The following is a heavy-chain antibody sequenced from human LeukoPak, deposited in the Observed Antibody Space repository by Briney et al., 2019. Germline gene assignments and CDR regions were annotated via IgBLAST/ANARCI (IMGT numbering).Heavy chain of an antibody. CDR3: ARVSLSGGYHTCFDY. J-gene: IGHJ4*02. CDR2: INPSGGST. V-gene: IGHV1-46*01. CDR1: GYTFTSYY. Sequence: ASVKVSCKASGYTFTSYYMHWVRQAPGQGLEWMGIINPSGGSTSYAQKFQGRVTMTRDTSTSTVYMELSSLRSEDTAVYYCARVSLSGGYHTCFDYSGQGTLVTVSS. D-gene: IGHD1-26*01.